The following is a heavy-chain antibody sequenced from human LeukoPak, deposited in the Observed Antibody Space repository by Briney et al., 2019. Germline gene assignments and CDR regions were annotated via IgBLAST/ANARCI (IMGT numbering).Heavy chain of an antibody. CDR1: AASISSDNYY. V-gene: IGHV4-61*02. D-gene: IGHD2-21*01. Sequence: SETLSLTCTVCAASISSDNYYWNWIRQPAGRGLEWIGRFYAGDTKYNPSLNNRATVSVDTSKNQFSLTLSSVTAADTATYYCARGVFMTSGRYFYYMDLWGTGTTVTVS. J-gene: IGHJ6*03. CDR3: ARGVFMTSGRYFYYMDL. CDR2: FYAGDT.